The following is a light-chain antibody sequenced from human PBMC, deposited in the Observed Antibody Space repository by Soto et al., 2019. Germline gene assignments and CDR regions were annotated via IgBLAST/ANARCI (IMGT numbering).Light chain of an antibody. CDR1: QSVNSIY. CDR3: QQYGGSPRT. J-gene: IGKJ1*01. V-gene: IGKV3-20*01. Sequence: EIVLTQSPGTLSLSPGERATLSCRASQSVNSIYLAWYQQKPGQAPRLLIYGASSRGTGIPDRFSGSGSGTDFSLTISRLEPEDFTLYYCQQYGGSPRTFGEGTKVEL. CDR2: GAS.